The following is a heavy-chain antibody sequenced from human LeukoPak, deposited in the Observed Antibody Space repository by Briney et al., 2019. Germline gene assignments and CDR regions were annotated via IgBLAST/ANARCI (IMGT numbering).Heavy chain of an antibody. Sequence: PGGSLRLSCAASGFTVSSNYMSWVRQAPGKGLEWVSIIYSGGNTHYADSVKGRFTISRDNSKNTLCLHMNSLRAEDTAVYYCARVGATMSYYYYYMDVWGKGTTVTVSS. CDR2: IYSGGNT. J-gene: IGHJ6*03. V-gene: IGHV3-66*01. D-gene: IGHD1-26*01. CDR1: GFTVSSNY. CDR3: ARVGATMSYYYYYMDV.